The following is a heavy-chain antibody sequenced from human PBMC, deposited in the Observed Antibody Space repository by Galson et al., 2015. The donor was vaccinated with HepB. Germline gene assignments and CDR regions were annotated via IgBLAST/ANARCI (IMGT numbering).Heavy chain of an antibody. D-gene: IGHD6-6*01. CDR2: ISGSGGTT. CDR3: VRDLMLSQSSSAL. Sequence: SLRLSCAASGFIFGSYPMSWVRQAPGKGLEWLSGISGSGGTTHYADSVRGRFTISRDNSKDTLFLQMTSLRGEDTAIYYCVRDLMLSQSSSALWGQVTLVTVSS. V-gene: IGHV3-23*01. CDR1: GFIFGSYP. J-gene: IGHJ4*02.